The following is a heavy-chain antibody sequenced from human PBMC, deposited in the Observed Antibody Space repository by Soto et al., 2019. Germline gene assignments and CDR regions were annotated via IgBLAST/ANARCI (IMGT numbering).Heavy chain of an antibody. CDR2: INIDGSIT. J-gene: IGHJ4*02. V-gene: IGHV3-74*01. Sequence: EVQLVESGGGLVQPGGSLRLSCEASGFTFSRYWMHWVRQAPGKGLVWVSRINIDGSITNYADSVKDRFTISRDSAKKTLFLQMNSLGVEDTAVYRCARGGSGSPMAHDHWGEGTLVTVSS. CDR1: GFTFSRYW. D-gene: IGHD3-10*01. CDR3: ARGGSGSPMAHDH.